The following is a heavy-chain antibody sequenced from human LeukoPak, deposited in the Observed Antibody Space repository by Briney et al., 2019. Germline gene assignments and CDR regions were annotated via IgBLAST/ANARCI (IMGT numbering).Heavy chain of an antibody. D-gene: IGHD1-26*01. CDR1: GGSISSGSYY. CDR3: ARGVNSGYFDY. Sequence: SETLSLTCTVSGGSISSGSYYWNWIRQPAGKGLEWIGHIYTSGTANYNPSLKSRVTISVDTSKNQFSLKLTSVTAADTAVYYCARGVNSGYFDYCGQGTLVTVSS. V-gene: IGHV4-61*09. J-gene: IGHJ4*02. CDR2: IYTSGTA.